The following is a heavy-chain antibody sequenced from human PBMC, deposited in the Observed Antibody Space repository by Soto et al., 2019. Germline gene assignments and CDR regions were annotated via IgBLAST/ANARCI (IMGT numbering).Heavy chain of an antibody. CDR2: ISSSSSYI. V-gene: IGHV3-21*01. D-gene: IGHD3-3*01. CDR1: GFTFSSYS. J-gene: IGHJ4*02. CDR3: ARVRNDYDFWSGYLGDYFDY. Sequence: GGSLRLSCAASGFTFSSYSMNWVRQAPGKGLEWVSSISSSSSYIYYADSVKGRFTISRDNAKNSLYLQMNSLRAEDTAVYYCARVRNDYDFWSGYLGDYFDYWGQGTLVTVS.